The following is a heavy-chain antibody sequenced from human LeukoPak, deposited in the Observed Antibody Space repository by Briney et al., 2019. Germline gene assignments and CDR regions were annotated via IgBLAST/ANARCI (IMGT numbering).Heavy chain of an antibody. CDR2: ISSSSSYT. CDR3: ARGSYSGYDH. V-gene: IGHV3-21*04. D-gene: IGHD5-12*01. J-gene: IGHJ5*02. Sequence: GGSLRLSCVASGFAFRSYGMNWVRQAPGKGLEWVSLISSSSSYTYYADSVKGRFSISRDNAENSLYLQMNRLRAEDTAIYYCARGSYSGYDHWGQGILVTVSS. CDR1: GFAFRSYG.